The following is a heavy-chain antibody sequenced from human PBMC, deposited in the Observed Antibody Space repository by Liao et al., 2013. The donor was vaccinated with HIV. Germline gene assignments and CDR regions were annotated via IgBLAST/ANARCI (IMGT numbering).Heavy chain of an antibody. CDR1: GGSISNYF. D-gene: IGHD6-6*01. V-gene: IGHV4-59*01. Sequence: QVQLQESGPGLVKPSETLSLTCTVSGGSISNYFWSWIRQPAGKGLEWIGYIYYGGTTNYNPSLSSRVTMSVDRSKGQFSLKLSSVTVADTAIYYCVRASIAARLDFWGQGKLVTVSS. J-gene: IGHJ4*02. CDR3: VRASIAARLDF. CDR2: IYYGGTT.